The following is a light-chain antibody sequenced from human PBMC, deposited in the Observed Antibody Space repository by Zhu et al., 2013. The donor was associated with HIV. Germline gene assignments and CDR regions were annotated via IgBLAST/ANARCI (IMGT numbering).Light chain of an antibody. Sequence: QPVLTQPASLSASPGASASLTCTLRSGINVDTYRIYWYQQKPGSPPQYLLTYKSDSDKQQGSGVPSRFSGSKDASANAGILLISGLQSEDEADYYCFIWHSSAGGVFGGGTKLTVL. CDR1: SGINVDTYR. J-gene: IGLJ2*01. CDR3: FIWHSSAGGV. V-gene: IGLV5-45*01. CDR2: YKSDSDK.